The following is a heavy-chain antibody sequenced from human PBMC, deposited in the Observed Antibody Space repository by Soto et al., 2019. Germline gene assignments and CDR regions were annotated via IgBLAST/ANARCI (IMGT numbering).Heavy chain of an antibody. CDR2: IYHSGST. V-gene: IGHV4-38-2*01. Sequence: SETLSLTCAVSGYSISSGYYWGWIRHPPGKGLEWIGSIYHSGSTYYNPSLKSRVTISVDTSKNQFSLKLSSVTAADTAVYYCARQPTHLDCGGDCYIWFDPWGQGTLVTVSS. CDR1: GYSISSGYY. D-gene: IGHD2-21*02. J-gene: IGHJ5*02. CDR3: ARQPTHLDCGGDCYIWFDP.